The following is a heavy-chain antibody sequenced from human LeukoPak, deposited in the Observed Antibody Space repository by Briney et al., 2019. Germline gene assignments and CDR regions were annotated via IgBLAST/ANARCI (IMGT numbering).Heavy chain of an antibody. V-gene: IGHV1-69*06. CDR1: GYTFTGYY. CDR3: ARGSGYYDSSGYPYYYYYYMDV. J-gene: IGHJ6*03. Sequence: ASVKVSCKASGYTFTGYYIHWVRQAPGQGLEWMGGIIPIFGTANYAQKFQGRVTITADKSTSTAYMELSSLRSEDTAVYYCARGSGYYDSSGYPYYYYYYMDVWGKGTTVTVSS. D-gene: IGHD3-22*01. CDR2: IIPIFGTA.